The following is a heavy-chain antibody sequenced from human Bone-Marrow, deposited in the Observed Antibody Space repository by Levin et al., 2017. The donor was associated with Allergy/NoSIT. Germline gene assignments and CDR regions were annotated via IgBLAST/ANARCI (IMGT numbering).Heavy chain of an antibody. V-gene: IGHV3-23*01. J-gene: IGHJ4*02. CDR3: ANLPYSSSSGRGRGY. CDR1: GFTFSSYV. D-gene: IGHD6-6*01. Sequence: PGGSLRLSCAGSGFTFSSYVMSWVRRAPGKGLEWVSAISGSGTSTYYADSVKGRFTISRDNSKNTLYLQMNSLRDEDTAVYYCANLPYSSSSGRGRGYWGQGTLVTVSS. CDR2: ISGSGTST.